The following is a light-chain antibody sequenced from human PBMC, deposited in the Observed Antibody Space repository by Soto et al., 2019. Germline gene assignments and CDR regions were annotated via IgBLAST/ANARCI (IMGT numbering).Light chain of an antibody. CDR3: SSYTSSGTPYV. CDR2: EVS. J-gene: IGLJ1*01. CDR1: SSDVGGYNY. V-gene: IGLV2-14*01. Sequence: QSVLTQPASVSGSPGQSITISCTGTSSDVGGYNYVSWYQQHPGKAPKLMIYEVSNRPSGASNRFSGSKSGNTASLTISGLQAEDEADYYCSSYTSSGTPYVFGTGTKVTVL.